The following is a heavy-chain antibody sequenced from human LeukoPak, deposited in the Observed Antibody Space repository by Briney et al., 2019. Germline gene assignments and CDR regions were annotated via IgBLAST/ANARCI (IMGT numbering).Heavy chain of an antibody. CDR3: ARQYCSATSCYFDY. D-gene: IGHD2-2*01. CDR1: GESFSGYH. Sequence: PSETLSLTCAVSGESFSGYHWSWIRQPPRKGLEWIGEINHSGSTNHNPSLKSRVTISVHTSKNQFSLKVNSVTAADTAVYYCARQYCSATSCYFDYWGQGTLVTVSS. CDR2: INHSGST. J-gene: IGHJ4*02. V-gene: IGHV4-34*01.